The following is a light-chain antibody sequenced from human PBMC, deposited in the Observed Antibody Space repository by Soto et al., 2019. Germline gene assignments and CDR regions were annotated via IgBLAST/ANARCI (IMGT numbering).Light chain of an antibody. J-gene: IGKJ2*01. Sequence: ERVMTQSPATLSVSPGERATLSCRASQSFSSNLAWNQQKPDQAPRRLIYGASTRATGIPAMFSGSGSGTAFTLTTSSLQCADFAVYYCQHYNNWRMYTFGQGNKLEI. CDR2: GAS. CDR1: QSFSSN. CDR3: QHYNNWRMYT. V-gene: IGKV3-15*01.